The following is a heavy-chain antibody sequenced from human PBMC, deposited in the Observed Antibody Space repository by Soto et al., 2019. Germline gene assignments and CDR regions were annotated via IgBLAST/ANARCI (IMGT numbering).Heavy chain of an antibody. J-gene: IGHJ5*02. D-gene: IGHD3-22*01. V-gene: IGHV5-51*01. Sequence: GESLKMSCRTSRYKFTSSWIAWVLQMPGKGLEWMGIIFPSDSDTRYSPSFQGQVTISADRSTSTVFLQWASLKASDTAVYFCARKDKSGYFNWFDPWGQGTLVTVSS. CDR3: ARKDKSGYFNWFDP. CDR1: RYKFTSSW. CDR2: IFPSDSDT.